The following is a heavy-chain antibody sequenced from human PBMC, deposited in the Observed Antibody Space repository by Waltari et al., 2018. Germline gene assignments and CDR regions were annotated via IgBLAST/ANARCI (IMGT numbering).Heavy chain of an antibody. CDR3: AKVPSTYPYYFDF. V-gene: IGHV3-23*01. CDR2: LSFIGAST. J-gene: IGHJ4*02. CDR1: GFTFSEYG. Sequence: EVRLLESGGGLVQPGGSLRLSCVVSGFTFSEYGMSWVRQAPGKGLEWVAGLSFIGASTYYAESVRGRFTISRDNSENTLYLEMNSLRAEDTAVYYCAKVPSTYPYYFDFWGQGTLVTVSS.